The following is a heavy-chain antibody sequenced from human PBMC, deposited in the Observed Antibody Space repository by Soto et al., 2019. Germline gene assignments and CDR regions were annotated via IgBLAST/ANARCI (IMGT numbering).Heavy chain of an antibody. CDR3: ARGAEGGYDYYYYYYYMDV. CDR2: IYYSGST. Sequence: SETLSLTCTVSGGSISSYYGSWIRQPPGKGLEWIGYIYYSGSTNYNPSLKSRVTISVDTSKNQFSLKLSSVTAADTAVYYCARGAEGGYDYYYYYYYMDVWGKGTTVTVSS. J-gene: IGHJ6*03. V-gene: IGHV4-59*01. D-gene: IGHD5-12*01. CDR1: GGSISSYY.